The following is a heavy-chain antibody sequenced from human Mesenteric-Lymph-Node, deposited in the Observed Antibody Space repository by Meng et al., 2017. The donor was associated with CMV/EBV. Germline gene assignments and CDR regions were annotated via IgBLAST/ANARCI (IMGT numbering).Heavy chain of an antibody. CDR1: CYASDTYG. Sequence: ASVQVSCKTSCYASDTYGIIRVRQAPGQGLEWMAWISAYNGDTNSSPNLQGSVTLTTDTSTSTAYMELRSLRSDDTAVYYCTTDSRSVHSGTYYYFDYWGQGTLVTVSS. V-gene: IGHV1-18*01. CDR3: TTDSRSVHSGTYYYFDY. D-gene: IGHD1-26*01. CDR2: ISAYNGDT. J-gene: IGHJ4*02.